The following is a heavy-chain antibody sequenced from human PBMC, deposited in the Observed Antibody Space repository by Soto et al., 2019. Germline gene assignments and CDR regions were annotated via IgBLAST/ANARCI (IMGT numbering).Heavy chain of an antibody. CDR1: GYTFTSYG. CDR3: ARVGLSSSLNSFDP. Sequence: QVQLVQSGAEVKKPGASVKVSGKASGYTFTSYGIIWVRQAAGQGLEWMGWISAYNGNTNYAQKLQGRVTMTTDTSTSTSFMELRSLRPDDTAVYYCARVGLSSSLNSFDPCGQGTLVTVSS. V-gene: IGHV1-18*01. CDR2: ISAYNGNT. D-gene: IGHD6-6*01. J-gene: IGHJ5*02.